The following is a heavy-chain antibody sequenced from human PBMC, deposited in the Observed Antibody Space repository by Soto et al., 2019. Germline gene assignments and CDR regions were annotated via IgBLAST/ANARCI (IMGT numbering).Heavy chain of an antibody. D-gene: IGHD2-21*01. V-gene: IGHV3-73*01. CDR3: AKSLLFVDHAYMDV. J-gene: IGHJ6*03. CDR2: IRSKANSYAT. CDR1: GFTFSGSA. Sequence: GGSLRLSCAASGFTFSGSAMHWVRQASGKGLEWVGRIRSKANSYATAYAASVKGRFTISRDDSKNTAYLQMNSLRPEDTAVYYCAKSLLFVDHAYMDVWGKGTTVTVSS.